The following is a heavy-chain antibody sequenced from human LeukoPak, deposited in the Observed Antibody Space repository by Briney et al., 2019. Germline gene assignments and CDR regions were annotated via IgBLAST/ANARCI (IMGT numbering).Heavy chain of an antibody. J-gene: IGHJ3*02. CDR2: IWYDGSNK. D-gene: IGHD3-10*01. V-gene: IGHV3-33*06. Sequence: GGSLRLSCAASGFTFSSYWMSWVRQAPGKGLEWVAVIWYDGSNKYYADSVKGRFTISRDNSKNTLYLQMNSLRAEDTAVYYCAKASSFGAFDIWGQGTMVTVSS. CDR3: AKASSFGAFDI. CDR1: GFTFSSYW.